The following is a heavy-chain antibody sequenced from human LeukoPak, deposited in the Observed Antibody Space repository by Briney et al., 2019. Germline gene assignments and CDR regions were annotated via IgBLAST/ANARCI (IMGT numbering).Heavy chain of an antibody. CDR3: ARYYYDSSGYYYAAFDI. J-gene: IGHJ3*02. V-gene: IGHV1-2*02. D-gene: IGHD3-22*01. CDR2: INPNSGGT. Sequence: ASVKVSCKASGYSFRNFAISWVRQAPGQGLEWMGWINPNSGGTNYAQKFQGRVTMTRDTSISTAYMELSRLRSDDTAVYYCARYYYDSSGYYYAAFDIWGQGTMVTVSS. CDR1: GYSFRNFA.